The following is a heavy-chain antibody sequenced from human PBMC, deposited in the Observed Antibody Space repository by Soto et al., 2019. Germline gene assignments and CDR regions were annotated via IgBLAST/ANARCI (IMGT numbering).Heavy chain of an antibody. D-gene: IGHD3-10*01. CDR3: ARVGELLWFGELFGAFDI. Sequence: GGSLRLSCAASGFTFSSYAMHWVRQAPGKGLEWVAVISYDGSNKYYADSVKGRFTISRDNSKNTLYLQMNSLRAEDTAVYYCARVGELLWFGELFGAFDIWGQGTMVTVS. CDR1: GFTFSSYA. V-gene: IGHV3-30-3*01. CDR2: ISYDGSNK. J-gene: IGHJ3*02.